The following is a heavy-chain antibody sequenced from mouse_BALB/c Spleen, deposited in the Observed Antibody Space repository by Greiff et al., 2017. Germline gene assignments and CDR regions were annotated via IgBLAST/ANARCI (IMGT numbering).Heavy chain of an antibody. Sequence: QVQLQQPGAELVKPGASVKLSCKASGYTFTSYWMHWVKQRPGQGLEWIGEINPSNGRTNYNEKFKSKATLTVDKSSSTAYMQLSSLTSEDSAVYYCARCGHITTVVATRYFDYWGQGTTLTVSS. J-gene: IGHJ2*01. CDR1: GYTFTSYW. CDR3: ARCGHITTVVATRYFDY. V-gene: IGHV1S81*02. CDR2: INPSNGRT. D-gene: IGHD1-1*01.